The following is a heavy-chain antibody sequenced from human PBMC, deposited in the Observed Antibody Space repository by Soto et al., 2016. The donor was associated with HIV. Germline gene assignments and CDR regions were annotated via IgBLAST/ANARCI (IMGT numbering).Heavy chain of an antibody. J-gene: IGHJ3*01. D-gene: IGHD1-26*01. V-gene: IGHV3-23*01. CDR1: TFTFSNYA. CDR3: AHGASWAFDV. Sequence: ELQLLESGGGLVQPGGSLRLSCAASTFTFSNYAMSWVRQAPGKGLEWVSAISGSGGSSYYADSVKGRFIISRDNSKNTLFLQMFSLRVEDTAVYFCAHGASWAFDVWGQGTLVTVSS. CDR2: ISGSGGSS.